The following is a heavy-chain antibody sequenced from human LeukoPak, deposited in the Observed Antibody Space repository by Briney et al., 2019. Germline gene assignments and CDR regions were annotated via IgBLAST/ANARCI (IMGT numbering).Heavy chain of an antibody. D-gene: IGHD1/OR15-1a*01. J-gene: IGHJ6*02. V-gene: IGHV3-23*01. CDR2: ISSSGGTT. CDR1: GFTFSSHA. CDR3: AKGWNNMDV. Sequence: GGSLRLSCAASGFTFSSHAISWVRQAPEKGLEWVSIISSSGGTTYYADSVKGRFTISRDNSKNTLYLQMNSLRAEDTAVYYCAKGWNNMDVWGQGTTVTVSS.